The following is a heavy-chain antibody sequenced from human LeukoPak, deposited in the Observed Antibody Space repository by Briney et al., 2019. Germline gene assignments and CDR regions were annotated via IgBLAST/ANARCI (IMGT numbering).Heavy chain of an antibody. CDR3: AKSDWFDP. J-gene: IGHJ5*02. Sequence: GGSLRLSYAASGFTFSNYWMNWVRQAPGKGLVWVSRIRGDGSTATYADSVKGRFSISRDNAKNTLYLQMNSLRAEDTAVYYCAKSDWFDPWGQGTLVTVSS. CDR2: IRGDGSTA. V-gene: IGHV3-74*01. CDR1: GFTFSNYW.